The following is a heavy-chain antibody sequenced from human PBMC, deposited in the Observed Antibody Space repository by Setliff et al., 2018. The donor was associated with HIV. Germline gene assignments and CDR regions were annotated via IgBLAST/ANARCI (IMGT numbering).Heavy chain of an antibody. J-gene: IGHJ6*02. CDR1: GGTFSSYA. CDR2: IIPILGIA. D-gene: IGHD1-26*01. CDR3: ARPQWELGVDYYGMDV. V-gene: IGHV1-69*10. Sequence: ASVKVSCKASGGTFSSYAISWVRQAPGQGLEWMGGIIPILGIANYAQKFQGRVTITAVESTSTAYMELSSLRSEDTAVYYCARPQWELGVDYYGMDVWGQGTTVTVSS.